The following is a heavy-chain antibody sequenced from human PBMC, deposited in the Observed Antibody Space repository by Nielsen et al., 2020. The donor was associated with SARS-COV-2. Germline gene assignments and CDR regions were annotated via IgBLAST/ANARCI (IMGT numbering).Heavy chain of an antibody. CDR1: GGSISSSSYY. Sequence: SETLSLTCTVSGGSISSSSYYWGWIRQPPGKGLEWIGSIYYSGSTYYNPSLKSRVTISVDTSKNQFSLNLDSVTAADTAVYYCAREGPYNWNWWCWFDPWGQGTLVTVSS. D-gene: IGHD1-7*01. CDR2: IYYSGST. V-gene: IGHV4-39*02. CDR3: AREGPYNWNWWCWFDP. J-gene: IGHJ5*02.